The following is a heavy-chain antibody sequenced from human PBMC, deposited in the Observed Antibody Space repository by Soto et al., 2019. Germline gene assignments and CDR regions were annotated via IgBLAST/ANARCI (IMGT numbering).Heavy chain of an antibody. CDR1: GGTFSSYA. V-gene: IGHV1-69*13. J-gene: IGHJ5*02. Sequence: SVKVSCKASGGTFSSYAISWVRQAPGQGLEWMGGIIPIFGTANYAQKFRGRVTITADESTSTAYMELSSLRSEDTAVYYCARDPGTATTDSWFAPCGKGPLVTVSP. D-gene: IGHD4-4*01. CDR3: ARDPGTATTDSWFAP. CDR2: IIPIFGTA.